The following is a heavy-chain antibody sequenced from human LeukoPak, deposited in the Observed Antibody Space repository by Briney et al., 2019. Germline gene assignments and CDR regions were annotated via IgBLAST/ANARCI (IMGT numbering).Heavy chain of an antibody. CDR2: ISGSGGST. V-gene: IGHV3-23*01. Sequence: PGGSLRLSRAASGFTDSSYAMSLVRQAPGKGLEWVSAISGSGGSTYYADSVKGRFTISRDNSKNTLYLQMNSLRAEDTAVYYCAKRVTMIVVVTDPDDYWGQGPWSPSPQ. CDR1: GFTDSSYA. CDR3: AKRVTMIVVVTDPDDY. D-gene: IGHD3-22*01. J-gene: IGHJ4*02.